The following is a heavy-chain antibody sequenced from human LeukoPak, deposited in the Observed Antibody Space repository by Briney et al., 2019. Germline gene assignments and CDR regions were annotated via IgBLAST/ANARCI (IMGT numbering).Heavy chain of an antibody. V-gene: IGHV3-53*01. Sequence: GGSLRLSCAASGFTVSSYYMSWVRQAPGKGLEWVSVIYSDGSTNYADSVKGRFTISRDNSKNTLYLQMNSLRAEDTAVYYCARDLDSYGDYWGQGTLVTVSS. CDR1: GFTVSSYY. D-gene: IGHD5-18*01. J-gene: IGHJ4*02. CDR2: IYSDGST. CDR3: ARDLDSYGDY.